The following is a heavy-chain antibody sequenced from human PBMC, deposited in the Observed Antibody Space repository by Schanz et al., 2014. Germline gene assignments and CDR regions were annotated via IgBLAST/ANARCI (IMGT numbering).Heavy chain of an antibody. Sequence: QVQLQESGPGQVRPSETLSLTCTVSGSDIRGFHWSWIRQSPVKGLEWICYFAYSGSTNYNPSLQSRVTISLDTSQSQFSLRLTSVSSADTAMYYCARVGRNSYGFTARFDAWGQGTLVAVSS. CDR1: GSDIRGFH. CDR3: ARVGRNSYGFTARFDA. CDR2: FAYSGST. D-gene: IGHD3-16*01. V-gene: IGHV4-59*13. J-gene: IGHJ5*02.